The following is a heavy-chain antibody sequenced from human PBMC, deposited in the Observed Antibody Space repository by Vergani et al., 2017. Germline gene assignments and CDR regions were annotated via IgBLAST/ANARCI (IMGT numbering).Heavy chain of an antibody. CDR3: ARHGPRGSSKKDYYYYYGMDV. CDR2: IYPGDFDT. CDR1: GYSFTSYW. D-gene: IGHD2-2*01. Sequence: EVQLVQSGAEVKKPGESLKISCKGSGYSFTSYWIGWVRQMPGKGLEWMVIIYPGDFDTRYSPSFQGQVTISADKSSSTAYLQWSSLKASDTAMYYCARHGPRGSSKKDYYYYYGMDVWGQGTTVTVSS. J-gene: IGHJ6*02. V-gene: IGHV5-51*01.